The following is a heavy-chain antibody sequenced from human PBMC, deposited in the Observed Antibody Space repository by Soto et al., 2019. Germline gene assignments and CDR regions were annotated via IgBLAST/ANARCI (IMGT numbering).Heavy chain of an antibody. CDR3: AKDEMGRTYYYYYMYV. CDR2: ISGSGGST. Sequence: EVQLLASGGGLVQPGVSLRLSCAASGFTFSNCAMSWVRQAPGKGLELVSLISGSGGSTYYAYSVKGRFTISRDNSKNTLVLQINSMRAEDTAIYYCAKDEMGRTYYYYYMYVWGKGTTVTVAS. V-gene: IGHV3-23*01. D-gene: IGHD2-15*01. J-gene: IGHJ6*03. CDR1: GFTFSNCA.